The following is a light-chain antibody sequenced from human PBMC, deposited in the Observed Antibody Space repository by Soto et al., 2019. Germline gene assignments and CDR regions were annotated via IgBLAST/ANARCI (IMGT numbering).Light chain of an antibody. J-gene: IGKJ3*01. CDR1: QSISSY. V-gene: IGKV1-39*01. CDR3: QQSYSTLKT. Sequence: DIPMTQSPSSLSASVGDRVTITCRASQSISSYLNWYQQKPGKAPKLLIYAATSLQSGVPSRFSGSGSGTDFTLTISSLQPEDFATYYCQQSYSTLKTFGPRTKVDIK. CDR2: AAT.